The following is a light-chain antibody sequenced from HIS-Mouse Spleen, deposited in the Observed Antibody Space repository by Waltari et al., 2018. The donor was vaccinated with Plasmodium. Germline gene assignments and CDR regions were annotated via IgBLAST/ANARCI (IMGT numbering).Light chain of an antibody. Sequence: EIVMTQSPATLSVSPGERATLSCRASQSVSSNLAWYQQKLGPAPRLLIFGASTRATGIPARFSGSGSVTEFTLTISSLQSEDFAVYYCQQYNNWSFTFGPGTKVDIK. V-gene: IGKV3-15*01. CDR2: GAS. CDR1: QSVSSN. CDR3: QQYNNWSFT. J-gene: IGKJ3*01.